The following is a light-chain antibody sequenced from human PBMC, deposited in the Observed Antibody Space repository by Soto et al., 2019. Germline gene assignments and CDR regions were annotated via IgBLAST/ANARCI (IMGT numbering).Light chain of an antibody. CDR3: QQYDSSPRT. J-gene: IGKJ1*01. CDR2: GAS. V-gene: IGKV3-20*01. CDR1: QTVGNNY. Sequence: EIVLTQSPGTLSLSPGDGATLSCRASQTVGNNYLAWYQQRAGQAPRLLIHGASSRATGIPDRFSGSGSGTEFTLTIGSLEPEDFAVYYCQQYDSSPRTFGQGTKVDIK.